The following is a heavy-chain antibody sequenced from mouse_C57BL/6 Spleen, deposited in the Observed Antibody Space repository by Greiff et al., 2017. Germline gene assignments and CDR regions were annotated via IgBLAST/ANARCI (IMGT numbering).Heavy chain of an antibody. D-gene: IGHD1-1*01. V-gene: IGHV1-50*01. Sequence: QVQLQQPGAELVKPGASVKLSCKASGYTFTSYWMQWVKQRPGQGLEWIGEIDPSDSYTNYNQKFKGKATLTVDTSSSTAYMQLSSLTSEDSAVYYCARMNYGSSKSSYYAMDYWGQGTSVTVSS. CDR2: IDPSDSYT. CDR3: ARMNYGSSKSSYYAMDY. CDR1: GYTFTSYW. J-gene: IGHJ4*01.